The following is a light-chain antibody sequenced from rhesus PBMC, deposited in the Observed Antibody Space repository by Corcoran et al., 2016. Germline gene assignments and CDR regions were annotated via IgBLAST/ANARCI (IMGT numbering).Light chain of an antibody. CDR3: QQYDTWNT. J-gene: IGKJ4*01. Sequence: EIVMTQSPATLSLPPGERATLSFRASQSVSTSVAWYQQRPHQAPSLLIYDASSRATCIRDRFSGSGSGTDFTLIISSLEPEDIGIYCCQQYDTWNTFGGGTKVEL. CDR1: QSVSTS. V-gene: IGKV3S9*01. CDR2: DAS.